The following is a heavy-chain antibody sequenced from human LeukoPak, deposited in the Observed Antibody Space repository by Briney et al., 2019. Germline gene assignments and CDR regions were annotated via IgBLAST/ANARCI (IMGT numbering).Heavy chain of an antibody. CDR1: GFTFSSYG. V-gene: IGHV3-30*18. D-gene: IGHD4-17*01. CDR3: AKGRYHLATVTLLDY. CDR2: ISYDGPNK. Sequence: QPGGSLRLSCAASGFTFSSYGMHWVRQAPGKGLEWVAVISYDGPNKYYADSVKGRFTISRDNSKNTLYLQMNSLRAEDTAVYYCAKGRYHLATVTLLDYWGQGTLVTVSS. J-gene: IGHJ4*02.